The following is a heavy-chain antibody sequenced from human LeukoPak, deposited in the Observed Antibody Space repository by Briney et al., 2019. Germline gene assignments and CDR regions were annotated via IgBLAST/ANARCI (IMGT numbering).Heavy chain of an antibody. J-gene: IGHJ4*02. V-gene: IGHV4-39*01. CDR2: IYYRGST. CDR1: GGSISSTSYY. CDR3: ARRTYSRSFFDY. D-gene: IGHD1-26*01. Sequence: SETLSLTCTVSGGSISSTSYYWGWIRQPPGKGLEWIGSIYYRGSTYYNPSLKSRVTLSVDTSKNQFSLRLSSVTAADTAVYYCARRTYSRSFFDYWGQGTLVTVSS.